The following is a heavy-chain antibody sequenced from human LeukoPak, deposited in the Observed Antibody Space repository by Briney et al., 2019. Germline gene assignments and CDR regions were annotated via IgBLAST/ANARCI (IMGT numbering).Heavy chain of an antibody. D-gene: IGHD1-7*01. CDR3: ARGTGTTSYYYYYMDV. Sequence: ASVKVSCKASGYTFTGYHMHWVRQAPGQGLEWMGWINPNSGGTNYAQKFQGRVTMTRDTSISTAYMELSRLRSDDTAVYYCARGTGTTSYYYYYMDVWGKGTTVTVSS. V-gene: IGHV1-2*02. CDR1: GYTFTGYH. CDR2: INPNSGGT. J-gene: IGHJ6*03.